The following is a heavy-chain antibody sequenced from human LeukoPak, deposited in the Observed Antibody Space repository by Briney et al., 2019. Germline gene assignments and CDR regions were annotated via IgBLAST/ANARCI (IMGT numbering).Heavy chain of an antibody. J-gene: IGHJ3*02. V-gene: IGHV4-38-2*02. D-gene: IGHD3-9*01. CDR1: GGSINIYY. CDR3: ARDGLSRDFLTGYYMGAFDI. Sequence: PSETLSLTCTVSGGSINIYYWGWIRQSPGKGLEWIGSIYHSGNTQYNPSLKSRVTISVDTSENQFSLKLSSVTAADTAVYYCARDGLSRDFLTGYYMGAFDIWGPGTTVTVSS. CDR2: IYHSGNT.